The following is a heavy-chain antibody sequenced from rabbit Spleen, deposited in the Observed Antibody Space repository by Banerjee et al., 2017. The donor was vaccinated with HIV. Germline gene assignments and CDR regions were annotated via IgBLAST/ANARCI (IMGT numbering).Heavy chain of an antibody. CDR1: GVSFNDKDV. CDR3: ARDAGSSGYFLDL. V-gene: IGHV1S45*01. J-gene: IGHJ4*01. CDR2: INTATGKA. Sequence: EQLEESGGGLVKPEGSLTLTCKASGVSFNDKDVMCWVRQAPGKGLEWIACINTATGKAVYANWAKGRFTGSRTSSTTVTLQMTSLTAADTATYFCARDAGSSGYFLDLWGPGTLVTVS. D-gene: IGHD1-1*01.